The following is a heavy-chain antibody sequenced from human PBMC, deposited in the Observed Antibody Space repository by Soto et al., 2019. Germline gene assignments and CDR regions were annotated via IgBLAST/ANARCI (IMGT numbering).Heavy chain of an antibody. Sequence: ASVKVSCKTSGYTFTRYYIHWVRQAPGQGLEWMGWINPNSGDTKYAQRFQGRVTMTKATSITTAFMELTRLRSDDTPVYYSARHLAYCGGDCYTEPVDCWGQGTLGTVSS. V-gene: IGHV1-2*02. D-gene: IGHD2-21*02. J-gene: IGHJ4*02. CDR3: ARHLAYCGGDCYTEPVDC. CDR1: GYTFTRYY. CDR2: INPNSGDT.